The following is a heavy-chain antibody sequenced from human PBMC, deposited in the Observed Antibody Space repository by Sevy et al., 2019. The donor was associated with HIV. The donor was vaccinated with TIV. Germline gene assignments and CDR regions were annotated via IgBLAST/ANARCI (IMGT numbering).Heavy chain of an antibody. CDR1: GFTFSSYA. J-gene: IGHJ4*02. CDR3: AKGIGFSGYETDY. D-gene: IGHD5-12*01. CDR2: ISGSGIST. V-gene: IGHV3-23*01. Sequence: GGSLRLSCAASGFTFSSYAMSWVRQAPGKGLEWVSAISGSGISTYYADSVKGRFTISRDNSKNTLYLQMNNLRAEDTAVFSCAKGIGFSGYETDYGGKGTLVTVS.